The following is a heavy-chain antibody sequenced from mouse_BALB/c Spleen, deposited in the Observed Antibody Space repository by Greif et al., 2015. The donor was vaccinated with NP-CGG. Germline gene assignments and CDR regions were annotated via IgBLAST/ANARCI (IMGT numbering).Heavy chain of an antibody. CDR3: ASAMDY. CDR2: INSNGGST. J-gene: IGHJ4*01. CDR1: GFTFSSYG. Sequence: EVQLVESGGGLVQPGGSLKLSCAASGFTFSSYGMSWVRQTPDKRLELVATINSNGGSTYYPDSVKGRFTISRDNAKNTLYLQMSSLKSEDTAMYYCASAMDYWGQGTLVTVSS. V-gene: IGHV5-6-3*01.